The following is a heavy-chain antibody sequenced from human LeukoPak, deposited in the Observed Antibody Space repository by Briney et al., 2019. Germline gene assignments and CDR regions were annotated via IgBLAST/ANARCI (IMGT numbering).Heavy chain of an antibody. CDR2: MYYSGSS. V-gene: IGHV4-39*07. Sequence: SETLSLTCSVSDGSINNSRYYWGWVRQPPGKGLEWIGSMYYSGSSYYNPSLKSRVTISVDTSKNQFSLKLSSVTAADTAVYYCARYRKYCSGGSCYLFWYYFDYWGQGTLVTVSS. J-gene: IGHJ4*02. CDR1: DGSINNSRYY. CDR3: ARYRKYCSGGSCYLFWYYFDY. D-gene: IGHD2-15*01.